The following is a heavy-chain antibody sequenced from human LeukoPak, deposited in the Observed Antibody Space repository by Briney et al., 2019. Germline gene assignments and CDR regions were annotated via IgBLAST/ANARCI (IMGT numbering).Heavy chain of an antibody. Sequence: SETLSLTCTVSGGSISSGGYYWSWIRQPPGKGLEWIGYIYYSGSTNYNPSLKSRVTISVDTSKNQFSLKLSSVTAADTAVYYCTRRGGPLYYFDYWGQGTLVTVSS. J-gene: IGHJ4*02. V-gene: IGHV4-61*08. CDR1: GGSISSGGYY. D-gene: IGHD4-23*01. CDR3: TRRGGPLYYFDY. CDR2: IYYSGST.